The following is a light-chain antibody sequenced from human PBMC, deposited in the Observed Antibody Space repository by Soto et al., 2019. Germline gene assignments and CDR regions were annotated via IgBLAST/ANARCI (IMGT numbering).Light chain of an antibody. J-gene: IGLJ2*01. V-gene: IGLV1-51*02. CDR1: TSNIGLND. Sequence: QSVLTQPPSVSAAPGQDVTISCSGSTSNIGLNDVAWYQQLPGTAPKLLLHENNKRPSGIPDRFSGSKSGTSATLGITGLQTGDEADYYCGAWDTSLNGGLFGGGTKLTVL. CDR3: GAWDTSLNGGL. CDR2: ENN.